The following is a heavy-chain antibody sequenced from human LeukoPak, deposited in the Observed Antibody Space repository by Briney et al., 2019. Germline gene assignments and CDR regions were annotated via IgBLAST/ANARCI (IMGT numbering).Heavy chain of an antibody. J-gene: IGHJ4*02. CDR3: ARRHGDYVGSFEY. CDR2: ISTSSSTI. V-gene: IGHV3-48*02. Sequence: GGSLRLSCEASGFTLSPYSMDWVRQAPGKGLEWASYISTSSSTIYYADSVKGRFTISRGNAKNTVYLQMNSLRDEDTAVYYCARRHGDYVGSFEYWGQGTLVIVSS. CDR1: GFTLSPYS. D-gene: IGHD4-17*01.